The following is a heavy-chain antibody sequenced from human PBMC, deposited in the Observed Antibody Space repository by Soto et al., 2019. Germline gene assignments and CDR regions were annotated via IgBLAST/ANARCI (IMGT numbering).Heavy chain of an antibody. D-gene: IGHD5-12*01. J-gene: IGHJ6*02. CDR1: ADSVSSSSAA. CDR3: ARAGSGYTPGPKYCYYGMEG. CDR2: TYYRSKWYN. V-gene: IGHV6-1*01. Sequence: PSQTLSLTCAISADSVSSSSAAWNWIRQSPSRDLEWLGRTYYRSKWYNDYAVSVKSRITINPDTSKNQFSLQLNSVTPEDTAVYYCARAGSGYTPGPKYCYYGMEGWGQGATVTVSS.